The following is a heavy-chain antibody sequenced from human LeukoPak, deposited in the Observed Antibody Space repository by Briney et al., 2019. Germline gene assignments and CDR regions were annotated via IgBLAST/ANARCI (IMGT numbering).Heavy chain of an antibody. CDR1: GFTFSDDA. CDR2: ISFDGTNK. CDR3: AKGGYYERPWYFDY. V-gene: IGHV3-30*18. J-gene: IGHJ4*02. D-gene: IGHD3-22*01. Sequence: GRSLRLSCAASGFTFSDDAIHWVRQAPGKGLEWVAVISFDGTNKFYADSVKGRFTISRDNSKNALYLQMNSLRAEDTAMYYCAKGGYYERPWYFDYWGQGTLVTVSS.